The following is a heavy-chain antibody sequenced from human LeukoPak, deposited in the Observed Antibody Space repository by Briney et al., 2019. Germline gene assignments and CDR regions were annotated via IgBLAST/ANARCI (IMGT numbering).Heavy chain of an antibody. V-gene: IGHV1-69*13. Sequence: SVKVSCKASGGTFSSYAISWVRQAPGQGLEWMGGIIPIFGTANYAQKFQGRVTITADESTSTAYMELSSLRSEDTAVYYCATNPSNQWLSYYFDYWGQGTLVAVSS. CDR3: ATNPSNQWLSYYFDY. CDR1: GGTFSSYA. J-gene: IGHJ4*02. CDR2: IIPIFGTA. D-gene: IGHD6-19*01.